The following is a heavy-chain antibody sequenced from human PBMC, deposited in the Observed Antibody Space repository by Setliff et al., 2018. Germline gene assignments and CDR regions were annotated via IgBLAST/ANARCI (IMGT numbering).Heavy chain of an antibody. CDR2: IRYDGNIK. V-gene: IGHV3-30*02. Sequence: PGGSLRLSCAASALTFSNYGVHWVRQAPGKGLEWVTYIRYDGNIKYYADSVKGRCTISRDNSKNTLYLEMSSLRAEDTAVYYCARGPPGYYYYMNVWGQGTTVTVSS. J-gene: IGHJ6*03. CDR3: ARGPPGYYYYMNV. CDR1: ALTFSNYG.